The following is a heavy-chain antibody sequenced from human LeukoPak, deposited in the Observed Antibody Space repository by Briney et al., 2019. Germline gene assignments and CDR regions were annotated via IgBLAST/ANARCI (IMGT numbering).Heavy chain of an antibody. D-gene: IGHD6-13*01. CDR3: ARVGDSSSWFYYFDY. CDR2: IYYSGST. CDR1: GGSINSSTYY. J-gene: IGHJ4*02. V-gene: IGHV4-39*07. Sequence: PSETLSLTCTVSGGSINSSTYYWGWIRQPPGKGLEWIGSIYYSGSTYSNPSLKSRVTISVDTSKSQFSLKLSSVTAADTAVYYCARVGDSSSWFYYFDYWGQGTLVTVSS.